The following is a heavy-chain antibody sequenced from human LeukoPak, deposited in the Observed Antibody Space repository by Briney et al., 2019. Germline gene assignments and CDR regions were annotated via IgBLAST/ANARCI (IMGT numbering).Heavy chain of an antibody. CDR1: GFTFSSYS. CDR2: ISGSSYYI. D-gene: IGHD4-17*01. V-gene: IGHV3-21*01. CDR3: ARLWQPNYGDCLDH. J-gene: IGHJ4*02. Sequence: GGSLRLSCAASGFTFSSYSMNWVRQAPGKGLEWVSSISGSSYYIYYADSVKGRFTISRDNAKNSLYLQMNSLRAEDTAVYYCARLWQPNYGDCLDHWGRGTLVTVTS.